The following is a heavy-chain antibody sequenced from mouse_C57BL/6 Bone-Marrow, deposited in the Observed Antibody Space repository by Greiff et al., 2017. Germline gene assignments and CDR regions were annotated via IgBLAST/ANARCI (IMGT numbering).Heavy chain of an antibody. CDR1: GYSFTGYY. D-gene: IGHD1-1*01. CDR3: ARCSSYWYFDF. V-gene: IGHV1-42*01. J-gene: IGHJ1*03. CDR2: INPSTGGT. Sequence: VQLQQSGPELVKPGASVKISCTASGYSFTGYYMNWVKQSPEKSLEWIGEINPSTGGTTYNQKFKAKATLTVDNSSSTADMQLKSLTSEDSAVYYCARCSSYWYFDFWGTGTTVTVSS.